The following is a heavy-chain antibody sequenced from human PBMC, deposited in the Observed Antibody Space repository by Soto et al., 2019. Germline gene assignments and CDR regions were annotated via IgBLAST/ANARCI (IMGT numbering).Heavy chain of an antibody. CDR1: GGTFSSYA. Sequence: SVKVSCKASGGTFSSYAISWVRQAPGQGLEWMGGIIPIFGTANYAQKFQGRVTITADESTSTAYMELSSLRSEDTAVYYCARGKGMEENYYYYGMDVWGQGTTVTVSS. D-gene: IGHD1-1*01. CDR2: IIPIFGTA. J-gene: IGHJ6*02. CDR3: ARGKGMEENYYYYGMDV. V-gene: IGHV1-69*13.